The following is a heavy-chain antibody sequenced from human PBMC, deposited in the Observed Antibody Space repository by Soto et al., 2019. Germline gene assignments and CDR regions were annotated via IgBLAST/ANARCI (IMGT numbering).Heavy chain of an antibody. CDR2: IIPIFGTA. CDR3: AGDTIGDSSGTYHYYYGMDV. J-gene: IGHJ6*02. D-gene: IGHD1-1*01. CDR1: GGTFSSYA. Sequence: QVQLVQSGAEVKKPGSSVKVSCKASGGTFSSYAISWVRQAPGQGLEWMGGIIPIFGTANYAQKFQGRVTLTADKYNGTGYMEVSSLRSEGTDVYYWAGDTIGDSSGTYHYYYGMDVWGQGTTVTVSS. V-gene: IGHV1-69*06.